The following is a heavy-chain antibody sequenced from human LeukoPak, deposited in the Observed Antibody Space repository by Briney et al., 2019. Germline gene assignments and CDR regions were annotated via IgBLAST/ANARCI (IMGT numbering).Heavy chain of an antibody. CDR3: ARNYD. D-gene: IGHD3-16*01. CDR2: IKQDGIGK. J-gene: IGHJ4*02. CDR1: GFLFSTHW. V-gene: IGHV3-7*04. Sequence: GGSPELSCAASGFLFSTHWMSWVGQAPGKGLEGVANIKQDGIGKQYVDFVKGRFTISRDNAKNSLFLEMNRLRAEDTAVYYCARNYDWGQGTLVSVS.